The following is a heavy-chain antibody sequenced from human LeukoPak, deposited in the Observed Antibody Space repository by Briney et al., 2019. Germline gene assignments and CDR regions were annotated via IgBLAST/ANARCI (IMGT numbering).Heavy chain of an antibody. CDR2: INHSGST. Sequence: PSETLSLTCAVYGGSFSGYYWSWIRQPPGKGLEWIGEINHSGSTNYNPSLKSRVTISVDTSKNQFSLKLSSVTAADTAVYYCARATYYDSSKRHDYWGQGTTVTVSS. J-gene: IGHJ4*03. CDR1: GGSFSGYY. D-gene: IGHD3-22*01. CDR3: ARATYYDSSKRHDY. V-gene: IGHV4-34*01.